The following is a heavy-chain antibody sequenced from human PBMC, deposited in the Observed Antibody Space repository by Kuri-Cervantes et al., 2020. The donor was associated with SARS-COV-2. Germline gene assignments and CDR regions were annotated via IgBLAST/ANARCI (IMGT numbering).Heavy chain of an antibody. CDR1: GFTFSSYC. CDR2: IRYDGSNK. J-gene: IGHJ3*02. D-gene: IGHD1-1*01. CDR3: AKAQPGRSPDAFDI. V-gene: IGHV3-30*02. Sequence: GGSLRLSCAASGFTFSSYCMHWVRQAPGKGLEWVAFIRYDGSNKYYADSVKGRFTISRDNSKNTLYLQMNSLRAEDTAVYYCAKAQPGRSPDAFDIWGQGTMVTVSS.